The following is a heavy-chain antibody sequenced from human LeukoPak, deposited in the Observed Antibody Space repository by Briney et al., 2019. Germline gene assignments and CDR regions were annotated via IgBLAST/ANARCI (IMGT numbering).Heavy chain of an antibody. CDR1: GYTLNQLS. D-gene: IGHD3-9*01. V-gene: IGHV1-24*01. Sequence: ASVKFSCKVSGYTLNQLSMHWVRQAPGKGLEWMGGFDPEDGETIYAQKFQGRVTMTEDTSTDTAYMELNSLRAEDTAVYYCVTESPRFLNWLDQNARGQGTLVTVSS. CDR3: VTESPRFLNWLDQNA. J-gene: IGHJ4*02. CDR2: FDPEDGET.